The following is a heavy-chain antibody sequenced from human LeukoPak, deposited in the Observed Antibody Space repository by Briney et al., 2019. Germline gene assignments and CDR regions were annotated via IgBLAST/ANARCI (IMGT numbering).Heavy chain of an antibody. CDR2: LYYSGNT. Sequence: SETLSLTCTVSGGSISSSSYYWGWIRQPPGKGLEWIGSLYYSGNTYYNPSLKSRVTISVDTSKNQFSLKLSSVTAADTAVYYCARPSKNTYYDYVWGSYCPSAYFDYWGQGTLVTVSS. D-gene: IGHD3-16*01. CDR1: GGSISSSSYY. CDR3: ARPSKNTYYDYVWGSYCPSAYFDY. V-gene: IGHV4-39*07. J-gene: IGHJ4*02.